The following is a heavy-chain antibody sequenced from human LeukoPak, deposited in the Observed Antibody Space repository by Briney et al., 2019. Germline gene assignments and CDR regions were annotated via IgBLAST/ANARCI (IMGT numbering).Heavy chain of an antibody. CDR3: ARKGLGGELGGFDS. CDR1: GYTFGDYG. CDR2: TNRRGDIT. V-gene: IGHV3-20*01. D-gene: IGHD1-7*01. J-gene: IGHJ4*02. Sequence: PGGSLILSSAASGYTFGDYGMSWVRQVPGKGLEWVSVTNRRGDITGYADFVKGRFTISRDNAKNSLYLQMNSLRVEDTALYHCARKGLGGELGGFDSWGQGTLVTVSS.